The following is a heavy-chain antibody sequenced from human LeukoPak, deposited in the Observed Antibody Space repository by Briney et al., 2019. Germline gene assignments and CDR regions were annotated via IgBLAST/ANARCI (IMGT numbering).Heavy chain of an antibody. CDR2: IYSGGST. V-gene: IGHV3-53*01. D-gene: IGHD3-22*01. J-gene: IGHJ3*02. CDR3: ARNQADYYDSSGYAFDI. CDR1: GFTVSSNY. Sequence: TGGSLRLSCAASGFTVSSNYMSWVRQAPGKGLEWVSVIYSGGSTYYADSVKGRFTISRDNSKNTLYLQMNSLRAEDTAVYYCARNQADYYDSSGYAFDIWGQGTMVTVSS.